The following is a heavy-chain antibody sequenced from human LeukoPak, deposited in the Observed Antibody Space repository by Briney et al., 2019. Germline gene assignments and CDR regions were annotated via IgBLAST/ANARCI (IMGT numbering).Heavy chain of an antibody. D-gene: IGHD6-13*01. CDR3: ARHTQQLLRQGYAVYFQH. J-gene: IGHJ1*01. V-gene: IGHV4-59*08. CDR1: GGSISSYY. CDR2: IYYSGST. Sequence: PSETLSLTCTVSGGSISSYYWSWIRQPPGKGLEWIGYIYYSGSTNYNPSLKSRVTISVDTSKNQFSLKLSSVTAADTAVYYCARHTQQLLRQGYAVYFQHWGQGTLVTVSS.